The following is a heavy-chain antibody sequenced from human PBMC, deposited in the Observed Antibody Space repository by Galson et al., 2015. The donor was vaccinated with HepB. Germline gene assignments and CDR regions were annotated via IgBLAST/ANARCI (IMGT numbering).Heavy chain of an antibody. CDR3: TTDPHGYCSGGSCYPDYYDSSAVRES. V-gene: IGHV3-15*07. CDR2: IKSKTDGGTT. D-gene: IGHD2-15*01. J-gene: IGHJ5*02. Sequence: SLRLSCAASGFTFSNAWTNWVRQAPGKGLEWVGRIKSKTDGGTTDYAAPVKGRFTISRDDSKNTLYLQMNSLKTEDTAVYYCTTDPHGYCSGGSCYPDYYDSSAVRESWGQGTLVTVSS. CDR1: GFTFSNAW.